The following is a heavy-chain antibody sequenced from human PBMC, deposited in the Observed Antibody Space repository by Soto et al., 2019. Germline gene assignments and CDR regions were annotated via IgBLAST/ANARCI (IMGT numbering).Heavy chain of an antibody. CDR2: ISAHNGNT. D-gene: IGHD1-1*01. CDR1: GYTFTSYG. V-gene: IGHV1-18*01. CDR3: ARGRYGDY. Sequence: QVHLVQSGAEVKKPGASVKVSCKASGYTFTSYGITWVRQAPGQGLEWMGWISAHNGNTDYAQKLQGRVIVTRDTSTSTASMELRSLSSDDTAVYYCARGRYGDYWGQGALVTVYS. J-gene: IGHJ4*02.